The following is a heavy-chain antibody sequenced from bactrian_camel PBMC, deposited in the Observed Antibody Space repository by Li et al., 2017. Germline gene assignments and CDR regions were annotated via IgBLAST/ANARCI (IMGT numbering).Heavy chain of an antibody. J-gene: IGHJ4*01. CDR3: AASVGGMGTPSNSCFDLCRRGLYDF. V-gene: IGHV3S1*01. Sequence: HVQLVESGGGSVQAGGSLRLSCGFTGYSGSAACMGWFRQAPGKEREGVATIYTHADSTYYTDSVKGRFTISHDSDKNMVYLQMDRLRPDDTAMYYCAASVGGMGTPSNSCFDLCRRGLYDFWAPGTQVTVS. CDR2: IYTHADST. D-gene: IGHD3*01. CDR1: GYSGSAAC.